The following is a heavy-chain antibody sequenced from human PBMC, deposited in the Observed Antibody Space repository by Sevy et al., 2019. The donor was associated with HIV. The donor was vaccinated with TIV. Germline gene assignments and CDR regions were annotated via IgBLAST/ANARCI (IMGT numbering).Heavy chain of an antibody. D-gene: IGHD5-18*01. CDR2: IHSDDTT. Sequence: GGSLRLSCAASGFTVNSNYMTWVRQAPGKGLEGVSVIHSDDTTYHADSVKDRFTISRDTFKNTPYLHMSSLRAEDTAVYYCARGKSGYGYALNYWGQGTLVTVSS. CDR1: GFTVNSNY. V-gene: IGHV3-66*01. CDR3: ARGKSGYGYALNY. J-gene: IGHJ4*02.